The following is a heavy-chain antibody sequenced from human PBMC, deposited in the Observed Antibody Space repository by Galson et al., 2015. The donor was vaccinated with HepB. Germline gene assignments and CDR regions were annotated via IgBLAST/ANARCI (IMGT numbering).Heavy chain of an antibody. CDR2: IYYSGST. CDR1: GGSISSGGYY. CDR3: ARIPYCGGDCYHIDY. Sequence: QVQLQESGPGLVKPSETLSLTCTVSGGSISSGGYYWSWIRQHPGKGLEWIGYIYYSGSTYYNPSLKSRVTISVDTSKNQFSLKLSSVTAADTAVYYCARIPYCGGDCYHIDYWGQGTLVTVSS. V-gene: IGHV4-31*03. J-gene: IGHJ4*02. D-gene: IGHD2-21*01.